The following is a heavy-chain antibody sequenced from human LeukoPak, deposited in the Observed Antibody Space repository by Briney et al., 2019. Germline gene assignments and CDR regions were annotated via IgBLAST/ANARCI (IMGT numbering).Heavy chain of an antibody. CDR3: ATGEVTGTRVAFLY. V-gene: IGHV1-69-2*01. CDR2: VDPEDGET. Sequence: ASVKVSCKASGYTFTDYYMHWVQQAPGKGLEWMGRVDPEDGETIYAEKFQGRVTITADTSTDTAYMERSSLRSEDTAVYYCATGEVTGTRVAFLYWGQGTLVTVSS. CDR1: GYTFTDYY. D-gene: IGHD1-7*01. J-gene: IGHJ4*02.